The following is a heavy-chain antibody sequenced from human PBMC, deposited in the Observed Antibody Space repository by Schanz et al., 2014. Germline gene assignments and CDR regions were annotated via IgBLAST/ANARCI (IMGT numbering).Heavy chain of an antibody. CDR2: FIPILDVG. Sequence: QVQLVQSGAEVKKPGSSVKVSCKASRSTFSSYTISWVRQARGQGLEWVGRFIPILDVGNYAQQFQGRVTFTADKSTRTAYMELSSLRYEDTALYYCARAKRFGDMDVWGQGTTVTVSS. CDR3: ARAKRFGDMDV. V-gene: IGHV1-69*02. D-gene: IGHD3-10*01. J-gene: IGHJ6*02. CDR1: RSTFSSYT.